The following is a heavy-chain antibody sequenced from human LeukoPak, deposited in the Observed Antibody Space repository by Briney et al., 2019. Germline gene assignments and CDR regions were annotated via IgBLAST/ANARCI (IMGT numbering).Heavy chain of an antibody. D-gene: IGHD3-3*01. CDR1: GFTFYDYA. V-gene: IGHV3-9*01. CDR3: AKGPYYDFWSGPDY. J-gene: IGHJ4*02. CDR2: ISWNSGSI. Sequence: GGSLRLSCAASGFTFYDYAMHWGRQAPGKGLEWVSGISWNSGSIGYADSVKGRFTISRDNAKNSLYLQMNSLRAEDTALYYCAKGPYYDFWSGPDYWGQGTLVTVSS.